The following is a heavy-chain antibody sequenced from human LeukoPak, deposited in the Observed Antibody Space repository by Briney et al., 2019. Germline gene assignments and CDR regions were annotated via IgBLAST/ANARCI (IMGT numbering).Heavy chain of an antibody. J-gene: IGHJ4*02. Sequence: GGSLRLSCAASGFTFSSYSMNWVRQAPGKGLEWVSYISSSSSTIYYADSVKGRFTISRDNAKNSLYLQMNSLRAEDTIVYYCARDPSAGQFDYWGQGTLVTVSS. CDR3: ARDPSAGQFDY. CDR1: GFTFSSYS. D-gene: IGHD6-13*01. CDR2: ISSSSSTI. V-gene: IGHV3-48*04.